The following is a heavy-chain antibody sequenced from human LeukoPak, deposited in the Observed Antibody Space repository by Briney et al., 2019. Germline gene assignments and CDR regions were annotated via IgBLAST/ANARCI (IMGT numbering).Heavy chain of an antibody. Sequence: PGGSLRLSCEVSGFSVTSNYMNWVRQAPGKGLEWLSVISGGSSGSTYYADSVTGRFTVSRDNSKNTVDLQMNNLRVDDTAIYYCARDPRIAVAGTTAYDYFFHMDVWGKGTTVIVSS. J-gene: IGHJ6*03. D-gene: IGHD6-19*01. CDR1: GFSVTSNY. CDR2: ISGGSSGST. V-gene: IGHV3-23*01. CDR3: ARDPRIAVAGTTAYDYFFHMDV.